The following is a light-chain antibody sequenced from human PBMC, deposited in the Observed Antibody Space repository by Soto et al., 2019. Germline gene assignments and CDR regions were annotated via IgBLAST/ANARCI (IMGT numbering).Light chain of an antibody. Sequence: DIQMTQSPSSLSASVGDRATITCRASQSISSYLNWYQQKPGKAPKLLIYAASSLQSGVPSRFSGSGSGTDFTLTISSLQREDFATYYCQQSYSIPLFTFGPGTKVDIK. V-gene: IGKV1-39*01. CDR2: AAS. CDR3: QQSYSIPLFT. CDR1: QSISSY. J-gene: IGKJ3*01.